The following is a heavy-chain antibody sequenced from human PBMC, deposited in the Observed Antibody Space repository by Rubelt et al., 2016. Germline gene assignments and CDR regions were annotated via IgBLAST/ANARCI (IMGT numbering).Heavy chain of an antibody. CDR2: IYYSGST. CDR3: ARGGEWKFDN. CDR1: GGSISSSRYY. Sequence: QLQLQESGPGLVKPSETLSLTCTVPGGSISSSRYYWSWIRQPPGKGLEWIGYIYYSGSTNYNPSLKSRVTISVDTSKNQFSLKLSSVTAADTAVYYWARGGEWKFDNWGQGTLVSVSS. J-gene: IGHJ4*02. V-gene: IGHV4-61*05. D-gene: IGHD3-16*01.